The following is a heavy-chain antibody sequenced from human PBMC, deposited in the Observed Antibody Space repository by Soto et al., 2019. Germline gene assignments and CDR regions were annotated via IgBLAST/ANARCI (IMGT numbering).Heavy chain of an antibody. CDR2: IYYSGST. D-gene: IGHD3-22*01. V-gene: IGHV4-39*01. J-gene: IGHJ3*02. CDR3: ARLARPDFFGMAVVTRGAFDI. Sequence: PSETLCITCTFSVGPISISSYDWGWIRQPPGKGVERIGSIYYSGSTYYNPSLKSRVTISVDTSKNQFSLKLSSVTAADTAVYYCARLARPDFFGMAVVTRGAFDIWGQGTMVTVSS. CDR1: VGPISISSYD.